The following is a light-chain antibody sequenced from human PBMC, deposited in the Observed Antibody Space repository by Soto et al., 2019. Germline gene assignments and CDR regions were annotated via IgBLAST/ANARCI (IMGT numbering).Light chain of an antibody. CDR1: KSNIGANYD. J-gene: IGLJ2*01. Sequence: QSVLTQPPSVSGAPGQRVTLSCNGSKSNIGANYDVYWYQQFPGTAPKLLIYANANRPSGVPQRFSGSKSGTSASLAITGLQTEDEADYYCQSYDTSLPGLLFGVGTKLTVL. CDR3: QSYDTSLPGLL. CDR2: ANA. V-gene: IGLV1-40*01.